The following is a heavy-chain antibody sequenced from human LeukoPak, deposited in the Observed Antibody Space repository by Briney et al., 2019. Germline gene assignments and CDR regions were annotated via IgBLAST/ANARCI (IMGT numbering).Heavy chain of an antibody. D-gene: IGHD3-3*01. Sequence: PSETLSLTCTVSGGSISSGGDYWSWIRQPAGTGLEWIGYIYYSGSTNYNPSLKSRVTISVDTSKNQFSLKLSSVTAADTAVYYCARGMDDFWSGPPYMDVWGKGTTVTVSS. J-gene: IGHJ6*03. V-gene: IGHV4-61*10. CDR3: ARGMDDFWSGPPYMDV. CDR1: GGSISSGGDY. CDR2: IYYSGST.